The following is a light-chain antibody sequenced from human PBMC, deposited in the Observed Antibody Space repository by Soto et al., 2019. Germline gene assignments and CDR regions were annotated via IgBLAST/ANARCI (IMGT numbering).Light chain of an antibody. J-gene: IGKJ2*01. V-gene: IGKV3-11*02. CDR1: QSVGSY. CDR3: QQYNNWPYT. CDR2: DAS. Sequence: EIEVTQSPATLSLSPGERATLSCRTSQSVGSYLAWYQKKPGQAPRLLIYDASNRATGIPARFSGGGSGRDFTLTISSLEPEDFAVYYCQQYNNWPYTFGQGTKLEIK.